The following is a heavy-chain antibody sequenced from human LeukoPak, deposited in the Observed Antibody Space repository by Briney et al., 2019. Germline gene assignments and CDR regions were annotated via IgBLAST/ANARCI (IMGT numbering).Heavy chain of an antibody. CDR3: ARVTGDPGYFDY. Sequence: GASVKVSCKASGYTFTSYDISWVRQAPGQGLEWMGGIIPIFGTANYAQKFQGRVTITTDESTSTAYMELSSLRSEDTAVYYCARVTGDPGYFDYWGQGTLVTVSS. J-gene: IGHJ4*02. CDR1: GYTFTSYD. D-gene: IGHD7-27*01. V-gene: IGHV1-69*05. CDR2: IIPIFGTA.